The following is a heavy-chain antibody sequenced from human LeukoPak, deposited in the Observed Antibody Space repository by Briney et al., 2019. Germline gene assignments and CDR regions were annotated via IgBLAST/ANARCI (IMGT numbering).Heavy chain of an antibody. D-gene: IGHD3-10*01. CDR3: ARLGPPWSSGLLWAFDN. Sequence: KPGESLKISCKGPGYSFTTYWIAWVRQMPGKGLEWMGIIYPGDSDTRYSPSFQGQVTISADKSISTAYLQWSSLKASDTAMYYCARLGPPWSSGLLWAFDNWGQGTMVTVSS. CDR2: IYPGDSDT. V-gene: IGHV5-51*03. CDR1: GYSFTTYW. J-gene: IGHJ3*02.